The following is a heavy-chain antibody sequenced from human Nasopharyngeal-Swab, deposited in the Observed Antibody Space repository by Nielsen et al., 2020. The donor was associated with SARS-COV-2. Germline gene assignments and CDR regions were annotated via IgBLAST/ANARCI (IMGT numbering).Heavy chain of an antibody. CDR1: GFTFSSYA. CDR2: ISGSGGST. J-gene: IGHJ3*02. Sequence: GESLKISCAASGFTFSSYAMSWVRQAPGKGLEWVSAISGSGGSTYYADSVKGRFTISRDNSKNTLYLQMNSLRAEDTAVYYCARGYCTNGVCYRDAFDIWGQGTMVTVSS. D-gene: IGHD2-8*01. V-gene: IGHV3-23*01. CDR3: ARGYCTNGVCYRDAFDI.